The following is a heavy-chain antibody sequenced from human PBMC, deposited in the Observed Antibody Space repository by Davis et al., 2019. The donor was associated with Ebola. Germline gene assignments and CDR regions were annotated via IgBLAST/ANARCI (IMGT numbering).Heavy chain of an antibody. CDR2: IYSSGNA. CDR1: GGSISSGDFY. Sequence: SETLSLTCTVSGGSISSGDFYWSWVRQPPGEGLEWIGYIYSSGNAYYNPSLKSRLTISLDASKSQFSLKLSSVTAADTAVYYCARGWPSTVTTDYYVMDVWGKGTTVTVSS. V-gene: IGHV4-30-4*01. CDR3: ARGWPSTVTTDYYVMDV. J-gene: IGHJ6*04. D-gene: IGHD4-17*01.